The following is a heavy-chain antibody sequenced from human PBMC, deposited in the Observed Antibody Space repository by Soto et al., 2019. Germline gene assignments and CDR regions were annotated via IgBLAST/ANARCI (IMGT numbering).Heavy chain of an antibody. CDR2: IYFSGTT. V-gene: IGHV4-59*12. J-gene: IGHJ4*02. CDR3: ARYRRGGWPYYSDY. D-gene: IGHD6-19*01. CDR1: GASISSNF. Sequence: SETLSLTCTVSGASISSNFWSWIRQPPGKGLEWIGYIYFSGTTNHNPSLKSRVTISIDTSKNQFSLKLSSVTAADTAVYYCARYRRGGWPYYSDYWGEGILVTVSS.